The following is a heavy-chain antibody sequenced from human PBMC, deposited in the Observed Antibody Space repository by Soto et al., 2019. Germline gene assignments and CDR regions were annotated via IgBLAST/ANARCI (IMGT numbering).Heavy chain of an antibody. D-gene: IGHD2-15*01. Sequence: GESLKISCAASGFTFSSYAMSWVRQAPGKGLEWVSAISGSGGSTYYADSVKGRFTISRDNSKNTLYLQMNSLRAEDTAVYYCAKASGYCSGGSCYVPHYYYGMDVWGQGTTVTVSS. J-gene: IGHJ6*02. CDR1: GFTFSSYA. CDR3: AKASGYCSGGSCYVPHYYYGMDV. V-gene: IGHV3-23*01. CDR2: ISGSGGST.